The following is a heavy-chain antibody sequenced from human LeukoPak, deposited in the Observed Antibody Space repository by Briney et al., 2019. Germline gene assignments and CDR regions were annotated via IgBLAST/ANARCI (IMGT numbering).Heavy chain of an antibody. V-gene: IGHV3-48*03. CDR3: ASAVRGACDY. Sequence: GGSLRLSCAASGFSFSSYAMTWVRQAPGKGLEWVSYISSSGSTIYYADSVKGRFTISRDNAKNSLYLQMNSLRAEDTAVYYCASAVRGACDYWGQGTLVTVSS. CDR2: ISSSGSTI. CDR1: GFSFSSYA. J-gene: IGHJ4*02. D-gene: IGHD3-10*01.